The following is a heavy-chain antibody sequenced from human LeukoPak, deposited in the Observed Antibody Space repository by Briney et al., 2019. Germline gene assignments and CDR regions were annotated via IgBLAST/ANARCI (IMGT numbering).Heavy chain of an antibody. CDR2: ISSSGSTI. V-gene: IGHV3-48*03. D-gene: IGHD3-10*02. Sequence: GGSLRLSCAASGFTFSSYEMNWVRQAPGRGLEWVSYISSSGSTIYYADSVKGRFTISRDNAKNSLYLQMNSLRAEDTAVYYCAKLGITMIGGVWGKGTTVTISS. CDR3: AKLGITMIGGV. CDR1: GFTFSSYE. J-gene: IGHJ6*04.